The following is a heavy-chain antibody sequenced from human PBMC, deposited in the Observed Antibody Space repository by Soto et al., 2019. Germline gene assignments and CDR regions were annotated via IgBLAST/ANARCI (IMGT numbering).Heavy chain of an antibody. CDR2: INRSGDST. CDR1: GYTFTSYY. Sequence: QVQLVQSGAEVKKPGASVKVSCKASGYTFTSYYMHWVRQAPGQALEWMGIINRSGDSTSSAQKGQGRVTMTRDTSTSTVDMQLRSLRSEETAVYYCAGSRGQGDYYGMDVWGPGSTVTVS. CDR3: AGSRGQGDYYGMDV. V-gene: IGHV1-46*01. D-gene: IGHD3-16*01. J-gene: IGHJ6*02.